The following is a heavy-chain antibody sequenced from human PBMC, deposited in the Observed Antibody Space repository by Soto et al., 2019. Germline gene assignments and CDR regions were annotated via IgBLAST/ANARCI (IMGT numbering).Heavy chain of an antibody. CDR3: ARADSSSWYSYFDY. CDR1: GGSISSSSYY. CDR2: IYYSGST. Sequence: SETLSLTCTVSGGSISSSSYYWGWIRQPPGKGLEWIGYIYYSGSTNYNPSLKSRVTISVDTSKNQFSLKLSSVTAADTAVYYCARADSSSWYSYFDYWGQGTLVTVSS. J-gene: IGHJ4*02. D-gene: IGHD6-13*01. V-gene: IGHV4-61*05.